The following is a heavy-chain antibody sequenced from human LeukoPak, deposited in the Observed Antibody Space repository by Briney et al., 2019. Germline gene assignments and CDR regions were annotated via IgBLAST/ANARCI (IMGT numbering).Heavy chain of an antibody. V-gene: IGHV4-61*01. CDR3: ARGDIVATHFDY. D-gene: IGHD5-12*01. J-gene: IGHJ4*02. Sequence: ASETLSLTSTVSGGSVSSGSYYWSWIRQPPGKGLERIGYIYYSGSTNYNPSLKSRVTISVDTSKNQFSLKLSSVTAADTAVYYCARGDIVATHFDYWGQGTLVTVSS. CDR1: GGSVSSGSYY. CDR2: IYYSGST.